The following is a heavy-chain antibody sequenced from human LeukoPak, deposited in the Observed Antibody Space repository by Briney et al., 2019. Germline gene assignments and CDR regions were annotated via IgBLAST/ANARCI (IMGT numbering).Heavy chain of an antibody. CDR2: INPSGGST. J-gene: IGHJ4*02. D-gene: IGHD3-10*01. V-gene: IGHV1-46*01. Sequence: ASVTVSCKASGYTFTSYYMHWVRQAPGQGLEWMGIINPSGGSTKYAQKFQGRVTMTRDTSTSTVYMELSSLRSEDTAVYYCARGRLWFGESHLNLDYWGQGTLVTVSS. CDR3: ARGRLWFGESHLNLDY. CDR1: GYTFTSYY.